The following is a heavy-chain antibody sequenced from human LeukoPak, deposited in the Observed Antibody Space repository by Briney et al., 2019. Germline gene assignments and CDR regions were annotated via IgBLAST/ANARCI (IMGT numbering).Heavy chain of an antibody. D-gene: IGHD1-26*01. Sequence: SETLSLTCTVSGVPISSTSYYWRWIRQPPGKRLEWIGNVYYSGTTHYNPSLRSRVTMSVDTSEKQLSLKLSSVTAAETAVYYCARHLASGSHMMDVWGKGTTVTMSS. J-gene: IGHJ6*04. CDR2: VYYSGTT. CDR1: GVPISSTSYY. V-gene: IGHV4-39*01. CDR3: ARHLASGSHMMDV.